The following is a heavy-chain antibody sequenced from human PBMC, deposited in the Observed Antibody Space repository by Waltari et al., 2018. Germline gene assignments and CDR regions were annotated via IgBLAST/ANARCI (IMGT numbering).Heavy chain of an antibody. Sequence: EVQLVESGGGLVQPGGSLRLSCAASGFTFSSYGMNWVRQAPGKGLEWISYISGSGTTIYYADSVKGRFTISRDDAENSLHLDMNDLKVDDTAIYYCAKDAFGNTYLDLRGQGTLVTVSS. CDR3: AKDAFGNTYLDL. CDR2: ISGSGTTI. CDR1: GFTFSSYG. D-gene: IGHD3-10*01. J-gene: IGHJ4*02. V-gene: IGHV3-48*03.